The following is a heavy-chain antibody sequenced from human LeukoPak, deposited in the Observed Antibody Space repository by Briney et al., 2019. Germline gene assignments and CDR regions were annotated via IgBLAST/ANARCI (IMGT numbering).Heavy chain of an antibody. J-gene: IGHJ4*02. D-gene: IGHD3-22*01. V-gene: IGHV3-21*04. CDR1: GFTFSSYS. Sequence: GGSLRLSCAASGFTFSSYSMNWVRQAPGKGLEWVSSISSSSSYIYYADSVKGRFTISRDNAKNSLYLQMNSLRAEDTAVYYCARVFGSGYYLDYWGQGTLVTVSS. CDR3: ARVFGSGYYLDY. CDR2: ISSSSSYI.